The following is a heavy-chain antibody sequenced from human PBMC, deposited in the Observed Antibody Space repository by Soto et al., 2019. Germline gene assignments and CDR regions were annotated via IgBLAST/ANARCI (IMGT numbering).Heavy chain of an antibody. Sequence: PGGSLRLSCAASGFTFSSYAMSWVRQAPGKGLEWVSAISGSGGSTYYADSVKGRFTISRDNSKNTLYLQMNSLRAEDTAVYYCAKETVAGSFEYYFDYWRQGTLVTVSS. CDR3: AKETVAGSFEYYFDY. J-gene: IGHJ4*02. CDR2: ISGSGGST. CDR1: GFTFSSYA. V-gene: IGHV3-23*01. D-gene: IGHD6-13*01.